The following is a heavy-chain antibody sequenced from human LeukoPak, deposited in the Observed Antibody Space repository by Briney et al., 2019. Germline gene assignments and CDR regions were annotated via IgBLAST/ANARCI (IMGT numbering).Heavy chain of an antibody. CDR2: INHSGST. J-gene: IGHJ5*02. CDR3: ARGGAAAGFNWFDP. CDR1: GGSFSGYY. V-gene: IGHV4-34*01. D-gene: IGHD6-13*01. Sequence: SETLSLTCAVYGGSFSGYYWSWIRQPPGKGLEWIGEINHSGSTNYNPSLKSRVTISVDTSKNQFSLKLSSVTAADTAIYYCARGGAAAGFNWFDPWGQGTLVTVSS.